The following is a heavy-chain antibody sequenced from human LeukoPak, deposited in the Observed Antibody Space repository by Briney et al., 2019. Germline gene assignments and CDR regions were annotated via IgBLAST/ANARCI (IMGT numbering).Heavy chain of an antibody. D-gene: IGHD6-13*01. Sequence: SETLSLTCTVSGGSISSSSYYWGWIRQPPGKGLEWIGSIYYSGSTYYNPSLKSRVTISVDTSKNQFSLKLSSVTAADTAVYYCARVGVGSSRPPNWFDPWGQGTLVTVSS. CDR2: IYYSGST. J-gene: IGHJ5*02. CDR3: ARVGVGSSRPPNWFDP. CDR1: GGSISSSSYY. V-gene: IGHV4-39*07.